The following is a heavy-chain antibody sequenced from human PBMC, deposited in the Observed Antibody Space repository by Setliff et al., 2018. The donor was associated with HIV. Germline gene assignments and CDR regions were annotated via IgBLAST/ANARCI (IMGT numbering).Heavy chain of an antibody. CDR3: ARDGDDFWSGYARFDY. J-gene: IGHJ4*02. V-gene: IGHV3-21*01. CDR2: ISSSSNYI. D-gene: IGHD3-3*01. Sequence: PGGSLRLSCAASGFTFSIYSMKWVRQAPGKGLEWVSSISSSSNYIDYADSVRGRFTISRDNAKNSLYLQMNSLRAEDTAVYYCARDGDDFWSGYARFDYWGQGTLVTVSS. CDR1: GFTFSIYS.